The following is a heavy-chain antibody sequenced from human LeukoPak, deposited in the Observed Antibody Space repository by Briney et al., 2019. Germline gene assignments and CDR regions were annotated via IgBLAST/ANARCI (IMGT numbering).Heavy chain of an antibody. CDR2: IIPIFGTA. V-gene: IGHV1-69*06. J-gene: IGHJ5*02. CDR1: GGTFSSYA. CDR3: AQGVWRCSSTSCYQYADLTNWFDP. D-gene: IGHD2-2*01. Sequence: ASVKVSCKASGGTFSSYAISWVRQAPGQGLEWMGGIIPIFGTANYAQKFQGRVTITADKSTSTAYMELSSLRSEDTAVYYCAQGVWRCSSTSCYQYADLTNWFDPWGQGTLVTVSS.